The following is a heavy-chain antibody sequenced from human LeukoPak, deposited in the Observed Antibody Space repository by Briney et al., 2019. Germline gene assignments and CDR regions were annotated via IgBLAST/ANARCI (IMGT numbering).Heavy chain of an antibody. CDR2: IYWDDDK. Sequence: KVSGPTLVKPTQTLTPTCTLSGFSLSTRGVGVGWIRQPPGKALEWLALIYWDDDKRFSPSLKSRLTITKDTSKNQVVLTMTNMDPVDTGTYYCVHSDRYYYDTSGYYEIRFDSWGQGTLVTVSS. V-gene: IGHV2-5*02. J-gene: IGHJ5*01. CDR3: VHSDRYYYDTSGYYEIRFDS. CDR1: GFSLSTRGVG. D-gene: IGHD3-22*01.